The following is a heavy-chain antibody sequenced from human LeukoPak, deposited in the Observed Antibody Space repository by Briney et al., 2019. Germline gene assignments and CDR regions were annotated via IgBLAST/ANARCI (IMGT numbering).Heavy chain of an antibody. J-gene: IGHJ4*02. CDR2: INHSGST. D-gene: IGHD3-9*01. CDR3: ARVYFPYYDILTGYPFGDYFDY. CDR1: GGSFSGYC. V-gene: IGHV4-34*01. Sequence: SETLSLTCAVYGGSFSGYCWSWIRQPPGKGLEWIGEINHSGSTNYNPSLKSRVTISVDTSKNQFSLKLSSVTAADTAVYYCARVYFPYYDILTGYPFGDYFDYWGQGTLVTVSS.